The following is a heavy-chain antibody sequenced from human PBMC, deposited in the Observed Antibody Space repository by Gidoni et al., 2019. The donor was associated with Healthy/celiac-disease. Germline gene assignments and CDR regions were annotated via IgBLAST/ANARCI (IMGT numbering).Heavy chain of an antibody. J-gene: IGHJ6*02. D-gene: IGHD5-18*01. CDR2: IIPILGTA. V-gene: IGHV1-69*12. CDR1: GGTFSSYA. Sequence: QVQQVQAGAGGKKPGYSVKVSCKASGGTFSSYAISWVRQAPVQGLEWMGGIIPILGTANYAQKFQGRVTITADESTSTAYMELSSLRSEDTAVYYWARALYPQGITAMVTWGMDVWGQGTTVTVSS. CDR3: ARALYPQGITAMVTWGMDV.